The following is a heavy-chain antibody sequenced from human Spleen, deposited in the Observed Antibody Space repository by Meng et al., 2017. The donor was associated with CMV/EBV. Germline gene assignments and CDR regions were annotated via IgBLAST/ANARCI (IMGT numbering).Heavy chain of an antibody. Sequence: TSDTYGVSWVRQAPGQGLEWMGWISGYNGNTNYAQKLRGRVTMTTDTSTNTAYMELRSLRSDDTAMYYCAMDIVVVSAPLTNAEYFQHWGQGTLVTVSS. CDR3: AMDIVVVSAPLTNAEYFQH. D-gene: IGHD2-2*03. CDR2: ISGYNGNT. CDR1: TSDTYG. V-gene: IGHV1-18*01. J-gene: IGHJ1*01.